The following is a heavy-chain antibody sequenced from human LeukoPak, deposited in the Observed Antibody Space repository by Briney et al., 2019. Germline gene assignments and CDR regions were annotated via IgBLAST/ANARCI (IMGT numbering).Heavy chain of an antibody. CDR2: ISSSSTII. CDR1: GFTFSSYN. CDR3: AGGSTKNY. Sequence: GGSLRLSCAASGFTFSSYNMNWVRQAPGKGLEWVSFISSSSTIIYYADSVKGRFTISRDNAKNSLYLQMDSLRDEDTAVYYCAGGSTKNYWGQGTLVTASS. D-gene: IGHD5/OR15-5a*01. J-gene: IGHJ4*02. V-gene: IGHV3-48*02.